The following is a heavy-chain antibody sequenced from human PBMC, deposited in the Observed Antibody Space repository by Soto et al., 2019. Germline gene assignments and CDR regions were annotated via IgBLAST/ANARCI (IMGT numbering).Heavy chain of an antibody. CDR3: AREMAGDYSSSFYFDY. Sequence: PSETLSLTCTVSGGSISSGDYYWSWIRQPPGKGLEWIGYIYYSGSTYYNPSLKSRVTISVDTSKNQFSLKLSSVTAADTAVYYCAREMAGDYSSSFYFDYWGQGTLVTVSS. CDR1: GGSISSGDYY. J-gene: IGHJ4*02. V-gene: IGHV4-30-4*01. D-gene: IGHD6-6*01. CDR2: IYYSGST.